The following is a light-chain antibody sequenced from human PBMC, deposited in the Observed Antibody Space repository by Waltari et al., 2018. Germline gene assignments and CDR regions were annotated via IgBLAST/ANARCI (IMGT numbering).Light chain of an antibody. V-gene: IGLV10-54*01. CDR1: SNNVGPQR. J-gene: IGLJ2*01. Sequence: QAGLTQPPSVSKGLRQTATLTCTGNSNNVGPQRAPWLQQHQGHPPKLLSYRDFNRPSGISERFSASRSGNTASLTISGLQPEDEADYYCSAWDSSVSAVVFGGGTKLTVL. CDR3: SAWDSSVSAVV. CDR2: RDF.